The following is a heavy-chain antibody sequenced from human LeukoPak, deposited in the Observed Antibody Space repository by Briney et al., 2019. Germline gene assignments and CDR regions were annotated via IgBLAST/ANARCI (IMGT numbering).Heavy chain of an antibody. CDR1: GGSFSGYY. CDR2: INHSGST. CDR3: ASYQYYTNGVCYRAFDY. Sequence: SETLSLTCAVYGGSFSGYYWSWIRQPPGKGLEWIGEINHSGSTNYNPSLKSRVTISVDTSKNQFSLKLSSVTAADTAVYYCASYQYYTNGVCYRAFDYWGQGTQVTVSS. J-gene: IGHJ4*02. V-gene: IGHV4-34*01. D-gene: IGHD2-8*01.